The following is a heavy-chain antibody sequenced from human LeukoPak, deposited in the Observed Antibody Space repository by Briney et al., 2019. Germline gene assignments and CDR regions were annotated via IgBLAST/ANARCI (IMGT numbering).Heavy chain of an antibody. CDR2: INHSGST. Sequence: PSETLSLTCTVSGGSISSSSYYWGWIRQPPGKGLEWIGEINHSGSTNYNPSLKSRVTISVDTSKNQFSLKLSSVTAADTAVYYCARIPLRRITIFGVALRWFDPWGQGTLVTVSS. V-gene: IGHV4-39*07. CDR3: ARIPLRRITIFGVALRWFDP. CDR1: GGSISSSSYY. J-gene: IGHJ5*02. D-gene: IGHD3-3*01.